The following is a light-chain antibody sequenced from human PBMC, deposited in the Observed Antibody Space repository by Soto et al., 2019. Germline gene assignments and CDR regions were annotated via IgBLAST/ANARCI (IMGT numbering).Light chain of an antibody. J-gene: IGLJ2*01. CDR1: SGHSNYV. CDR2: LNSDGSH. V-gene: IGLV4-69*01. Sequence: QPVLTQSPSASASLGASVKLTCTLSSGHSNYVIAWHQQQPEKGPRYLMKLNSDGSHSKGDGIPDRFSGSSSGAERYLTISSRQSEDEADYYCQTWDTGIRVFGGGTQLTVL. CDR3: QTWDTGIRV.